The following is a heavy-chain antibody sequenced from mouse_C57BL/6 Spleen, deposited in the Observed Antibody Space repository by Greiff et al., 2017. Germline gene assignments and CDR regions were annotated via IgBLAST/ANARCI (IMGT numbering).Heavy chain of an antibody. J-gene: IGHJ4*01. Sequence: QVQLQQPGAELVKPGASVKLSCKASGYTFTSYWMHWVKQRPGQGLEWIGMIHPNSGSTNYTEKFQSKATLTVDTSSSTAYMQLSSLTSEDSAVYDCARDYGSSHPYAMDYWGQGTSGTVSS. CDR2: IHPNSGST. V-gene: IGHV1-64*01. CDR1: GYTFTSYW. D-gene: IGHD1-1*01. CDR3: ARDYGSSHPYAMDY.